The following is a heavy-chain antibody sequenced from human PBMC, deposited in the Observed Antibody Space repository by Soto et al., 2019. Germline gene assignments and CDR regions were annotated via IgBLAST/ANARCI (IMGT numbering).Heavy chain of an antibody. CDR1: GFTFSSYA. CDR2: ISGSGGST. Sequence: EVQLLESGGGLVQPGGSLRLSCAASGFTFSSYAMSWVRQAPGKGLEWVSAISGSGGSTYYADSVKGRFTISRDNSKNTLYLQMNSLRAEDTAVYYCAKDMGGLGYYDSRAPCDYWGQGTLVTVSS. V-gene: IGHV3-23*01. J-gene: IGHJ4*02. CDR3: AKDMGGLGYYDSRAPCDY. D-gene: IGHD3-22*01.